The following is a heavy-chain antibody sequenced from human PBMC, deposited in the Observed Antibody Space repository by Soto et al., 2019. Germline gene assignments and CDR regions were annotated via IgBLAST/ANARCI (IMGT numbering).Heavy chain of an antibody. CDR1: GGSFSGYY. CDR3: ARGLVIIAAAEGGPNWFDP. Sequence: SETLSLTCAVYGGSFSGYYWSWIRQPPGKGLEWIGEINHSGSTNYNPSLKSRVTISVDTSKNQFSLKLSSVTAADTAVYYCARGLVIIAAAEGGPNWFDPSGQGTLVTVSS. CDR2: INHSGST. J-gene: IGHJ5*02. D-gene: IGHD6-13*01. V-gene: IGHV4-34*01.